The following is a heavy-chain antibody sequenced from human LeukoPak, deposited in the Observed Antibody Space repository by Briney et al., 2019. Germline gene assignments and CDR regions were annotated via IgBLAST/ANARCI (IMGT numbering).Heavy chain of an antibody. Sequence: GGSLRLSCAASGFTFSSYSMNWVRQPPGKGLEWVSSISSSSSYIYYADSVKGRFTISRDNAKNSLYLQMNSLRAKDTAVYYCARDATVTDFDYWGQGTLVTVSS. V-gene: IGHV3-21*01. J-gene: IGHJ4*02. CDR2: ISSSSSYI. CDR3: ARDATVTDFDY. CDR1: GFTFSSYS. D-gene: IGHD4-17*01.